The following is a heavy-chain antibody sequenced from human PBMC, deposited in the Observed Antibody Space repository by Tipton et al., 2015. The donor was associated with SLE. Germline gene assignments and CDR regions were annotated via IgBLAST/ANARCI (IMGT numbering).Heavy chain of an antibody. V-gene: IGHV4-31*03. CDR3: ARRDNFWGSYRRAHPYFDL. CDR1: GDSINSDGYF. CDR2: IYYSGST. Sequence: TLSLTCTVSGDSINSDGYFWTWIRQPPGKGLEWIGYIYYSGSTYYNPSLKSRVTISVDTSQTQFSLKLTSVTAADTAVYYCARRDNFWGSYRRAHPYFDLWGQGALVTVSP. J-gene: IGHJ4*02. D-gene: IGHD3-16*02.